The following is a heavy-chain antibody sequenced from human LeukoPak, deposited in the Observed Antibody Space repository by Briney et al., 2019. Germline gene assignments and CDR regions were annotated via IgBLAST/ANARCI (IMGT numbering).Heavy chain of an antibody. CDR2: ISSSSSYT. V-gene: IGHV3-11*06. CDR3: ARDLSVVTPEGFDS. D-gene: IGHD4-23*01. CDR1: GFTFSDYY. Sequence: GGSLRLSCAASGFTFSDYYMSWIRQAPGKGLEWVSYISSSSSYTNYADSVKGRFTISRDNAKNSLYLQMNSLRAEDTAVYYCARDLSVVTPEGFDSWGQGTLVTVSS. J-gene: IGHJ4*02.